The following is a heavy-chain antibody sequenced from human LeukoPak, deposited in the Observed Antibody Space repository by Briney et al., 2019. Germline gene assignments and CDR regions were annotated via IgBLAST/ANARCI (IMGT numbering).Heavy chain of an antibody. D-gene: IGHD2-2*02. CDR3: AKDLSYARMVPAAISFDY. CDR2: ISGSGGST. V-gene: IGHV3-23*01. CDR1: GFTFSSYA. Sequence: GGSLRLSCAASGFTFSSYAMSWVRQAPGKGLEWVSAISGSGGSTYYADSVKGRFTISRDNSKNTLYLQMNSLRAEDTAVYYCAKDLSYARMVPAAISFDYWGQGTLVTVSS. J-gene: IGHJ4*02.